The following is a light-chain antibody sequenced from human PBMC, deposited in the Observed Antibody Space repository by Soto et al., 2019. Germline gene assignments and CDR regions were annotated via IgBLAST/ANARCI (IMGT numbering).Light chain of an antibody. CDR3: QQYGSSQQT. CDR1: QSVSSSY. CDR2: GAS. V-gene: IGKV3-20*01. Sequence: EIVLTQSPGTLSLSPGERATLSCRASQSVSSSYLAWYQQKPGQAPRLLIYGASSRATGLPDRFSGSGSGTDFTLTISRLEPEDFAVYYCQQYGSSQQTFGQGTKVEIK. J-gene: IGKJ1*01.